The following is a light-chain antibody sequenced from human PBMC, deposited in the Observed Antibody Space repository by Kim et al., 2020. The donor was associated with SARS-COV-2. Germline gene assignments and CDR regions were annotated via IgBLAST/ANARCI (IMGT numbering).Light chain of an antibody. CDR3: HLYGSSPWT. CDR1: QSISSAY. J-gene: IGKJ1*01. Sequence: EIVLTQSPGTLSLSPGERATLSCRASQSISSAYLAWYQQKPGLAPQLLIYAASSRATGIPDRFSGSGSGTDFTLTIGRLEPQDFAVYFCHLYGSSPWTFGQGTKVDIK. CDR2: AAS. V-gene: IGKV3-20*01.